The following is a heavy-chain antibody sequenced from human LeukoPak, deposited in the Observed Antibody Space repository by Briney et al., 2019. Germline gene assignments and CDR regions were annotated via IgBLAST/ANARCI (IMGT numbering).Heavy chain of an antibody. D-gene: IGHD3-22*01. CDR3: ARAGYDSSGYYSY. Sequence: ASVKVSCKASGYIFTNYYMHWLRQAPGQGLEWVGLINRTGGSTTYAQKFQGRVTMTRDTSTTTVYMEVSSLRSEDTAVYYCARAGYDSSGYYSYWGQGTLVTVSS. CDR1: GYIFTNYY. CDR2: INRTGGST. J-gene: IGHJ4*02. V-gene: IGHV1-46*01.